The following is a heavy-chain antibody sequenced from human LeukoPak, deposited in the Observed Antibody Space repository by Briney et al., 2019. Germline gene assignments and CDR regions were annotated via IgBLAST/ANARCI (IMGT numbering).Heavy chain of an antibody. CDR1: GGSISTYY. D-gene: IGHD4-17*01. CDR3: ARHTVLTCYMGYYYGMDV. CDR2: IHYSGST. V-gene: IGHV4-59*08. Sequence: PSETLSLTCSVSGGSISTYYWSWIRQPPGKGLEWIGYIHYSGSTKYNPSLKSRVTISVDTSKNKLSLKLSSVTAADTAVFYCARHTVLTCYMGYYYGMDVWGQGTTVTVSS. J-gene: IGHJ6*02.